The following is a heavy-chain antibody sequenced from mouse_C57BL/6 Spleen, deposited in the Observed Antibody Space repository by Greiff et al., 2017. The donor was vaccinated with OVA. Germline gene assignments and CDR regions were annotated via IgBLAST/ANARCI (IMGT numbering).Heavy chain of an antibody. CDR1: GFTFSDYG. Sequence: DVKLVESGGGLVKPGGSLKLSCAASGFTFSDYGMHWVRQAPEKGLEWVAYISSGGSTIYYADTVKGRFTISRDNAKNTLFLQMTSLRSEDTAMYYCARNYGSTWFAYWGKGTLVTVSA. D-gene: IGHD1-1*01. CDR2: ISSGGSTI. J-gene: IGHJ3*01. CDR3: ARNYGSTWFAY. V-gene: IGHV5-17*01.